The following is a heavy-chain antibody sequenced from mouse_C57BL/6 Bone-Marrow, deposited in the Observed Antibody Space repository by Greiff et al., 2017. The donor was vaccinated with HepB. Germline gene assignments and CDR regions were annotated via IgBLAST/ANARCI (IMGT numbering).Heavy chain of an antibody. CDR1: GYTFTDYY. J-gene: IGHJ1*03. CDR3: AREDGWLLLYWYFDV. V-gene: IGHV1-26*01. D-gene: IGHD2-3*01. Sequence: EVQLQQSGPELVKPGASVKISCKASGYTFTDYYMNWVKQSHGKSLEWIGDINPNNGGTSYNQKFKGKATLTVDKSSSTAYMELRSLTSEDSAVYYCAREDGWLLLYWYFDVWGTGTTVTVSS. CDR2: INPNNGGT.